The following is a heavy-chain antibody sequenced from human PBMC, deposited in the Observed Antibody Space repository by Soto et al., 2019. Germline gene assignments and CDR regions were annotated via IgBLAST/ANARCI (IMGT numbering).Heavy chain of an antibody. CDR2: IWGDGSQE. D-gene: IGHD3-9*01. CDR3: GTETIGYEVLFEM. Sequence: RGSLILSCAASGLTSTYCAIHWGRPAPGKGLEWVAMIWGDGSQEIYSHSVKGRFTISISRDISEIVVYLQMSRLEAEDTALYYWGTETIGYEVLFEMWGQGTMVTVSS. V-gene: IGHV3-33*01. CDR1: GLTSTYCA. J-gene: IGHJ3*02.